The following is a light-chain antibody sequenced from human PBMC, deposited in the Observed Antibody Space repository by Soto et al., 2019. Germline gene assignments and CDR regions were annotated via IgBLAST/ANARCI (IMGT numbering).Light chain of an antibody. CDR2: GAS. CDR1: QSVSSN. CDR3: QQYNNWWT. Sequence: EIVMTQSPATLSVSPGERATLSCRASQSVSSNLAWYQQKPGQAPRLLIYGASNRATGIPARFSGSGSGTGFTLTISGLQSEDFAVYYCQQYNNWWTFGQGTKVEIK. V-gene: IGKV3-15*01. J-gene: IGKJ1*01.